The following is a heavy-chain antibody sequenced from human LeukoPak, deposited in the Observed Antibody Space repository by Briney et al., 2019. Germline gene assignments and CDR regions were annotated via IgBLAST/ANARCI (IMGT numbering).Heavy chain of an antibody. CDR2: IYYSGTT. D-gene: IGHD4-23*01. CDR3: ARLGGGNSAYSYAFDI. Sequence: SETLSLTCTVSGGSLSSSSYYWGWIRQPPGKGLEWIGSIYYSGTTYYNPSLKSRVTTSVDTSKNQFSLKLSSVTATDTAVYYCARLGGGNSAYSYAFDIWGQGTMVTVSS. CDR1: GGSLSSSSYY. J-gene: IGHJ3*02. V-gene: IGHV4-39*01.